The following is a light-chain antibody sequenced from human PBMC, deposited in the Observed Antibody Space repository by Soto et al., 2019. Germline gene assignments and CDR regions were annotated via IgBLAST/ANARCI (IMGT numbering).Light chain of an antibody. J-gene: IGKJ1*01. Sequence: DIQMTQSPSTPSGSVGDRVTITCRASQTISSWLAWYQQKPGKAPKLLIYKASTLKSGVPSRFSGSGSGTEFTLTISSVQPDDFASYYCQHYNSYGTFGQGTKVDIK. CDR3: QHYNSYGT. CDR2: KAS. CDR1: QTISSW. V-gene: IGKV1-5*03.